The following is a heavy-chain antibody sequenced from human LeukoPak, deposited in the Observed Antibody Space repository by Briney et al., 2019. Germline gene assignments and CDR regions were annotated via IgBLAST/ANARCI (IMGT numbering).Heavy chain of an antibody. Sequence: GGSLRLSCAASGFTVSTNYLSWVRQAPGKGLEWVAVISYDGSNKYYADSVKGRFTISRDNSKNTLYLQMNSLRAEDTAVYYCARDLYYGDYLLVWGQGTMVTVSS. V-gene: IGHV3-30-3*01. CDR2: ISYDGSNK. CDR1: GFTVSTNY. J-gene: IGHJ3*01. CDR3: ARDLYYGDYLLV. D-gene: IGHD4-17*01.